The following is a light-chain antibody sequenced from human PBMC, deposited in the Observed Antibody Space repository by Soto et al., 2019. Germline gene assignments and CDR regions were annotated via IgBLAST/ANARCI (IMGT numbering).Light chain of an antibody. CDR2: AAS. CDR1: QSISSY. J-gene: IGKJ3*01. V-gene: IGKV1-39*01. CDR3: QQSYSTPRLT. Sequence: DIQMTQSPSSLSASVGDRVTITCRASQSISSYLNWYQQKPGKAPKLLIYAASSLQSGFPSRFSGSGSGTDFTLTISSLQPEDFATYYCQQSYSTPRLTFGPGTKVDIK.